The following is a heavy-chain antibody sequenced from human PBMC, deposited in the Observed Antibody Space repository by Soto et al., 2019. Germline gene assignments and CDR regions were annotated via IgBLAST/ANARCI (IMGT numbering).Heavy chain of an antibody. CDR3: ARDLDLNWFDP. CDR1: GGSLSNYY. CDR2: IYYSGST. J-gene: IGHJ5*02. V-gene: IGHV4-59*12. D-gene: IGHD1-1*01. Sequence: PSETLSLTCTVSGGSLSNYYWSWTRQPPGKGLEWIGYIYYSGSTYYNPSIKSRVTISVDTSKNQFSLKLSSVTAADTAVYYCARDLDLNWFDPWGQGTLVTVSS.